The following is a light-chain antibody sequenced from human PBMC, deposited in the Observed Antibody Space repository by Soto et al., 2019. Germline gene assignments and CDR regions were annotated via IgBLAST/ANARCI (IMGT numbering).Light chain of an antibody. CDR2: TAS. V-gene: IGKV1-5*03. CDR3: QHYNSYSAA. CDR1: QTISSW. Sequence: DIQMTQSPSTLSGTVGDRVTITCRACQTISSWLSWSQPKPGKAPKLLIYTASTLLRGVPSRFSGSGSGTEFTLTISSLQPDDFATYYCQHYNSYSAAFGQGTKVDIK. J-gene: IGKJ1*01.